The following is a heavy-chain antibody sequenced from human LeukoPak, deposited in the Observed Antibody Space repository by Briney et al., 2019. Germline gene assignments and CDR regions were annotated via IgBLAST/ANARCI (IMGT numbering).Heavy chain of an antibody. CDR3: ASLKTVPAATTYYYYGMDV. J-gene: IGHJ6*02. CDR2: INHSGST. D-gene: IGHD2-2*01. V-gene: IGHV4-34*01. CDR1: GGSFSGYY. Sequence: SETLSLTCAVYGGSFSGYYWSWIRQPPGKGLEWIGEINHSGSTYYNPSLKSRVTISVDTSKNQFSLKLSSVTAADTAVYYCASLKTVPAATTYYYYGMDVWGQGTTVTVSS.